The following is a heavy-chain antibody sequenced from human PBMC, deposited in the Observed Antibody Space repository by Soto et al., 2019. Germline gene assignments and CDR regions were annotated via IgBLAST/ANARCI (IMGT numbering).Heavy chain of an antibody. CDR2: FYTSGGT. CDR1: GGSISNYY. D-gene: IGHD6-6*01. CDR3: ARSDSYSSGRGFDT. J-gene: IGHJ4*02. V-gene: IGHV4-4*07. Sequence: PSETLSLTCTVSGGSISNYYWSWFRQPAGKRLEWIGRFYTSGGTNYNPSLKSRVTMSVDTSNNQFSLKLRSVTAADTAMYYCARSDSYSSGRGFDTWGQGILVTVSS.